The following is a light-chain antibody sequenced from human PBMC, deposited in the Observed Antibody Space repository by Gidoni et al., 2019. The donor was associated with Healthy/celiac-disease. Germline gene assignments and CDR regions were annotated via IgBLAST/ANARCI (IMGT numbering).Light chain of an antibody. CDR3: QQYYSTPYT. Sequence: IVPTPSPDSLAVSLGERATINCKSSQSVLYSSNNKNYLAWYQQKPGQPPKLLIYWASTRESGVPDRCSGSGSGTDFTLTISSLQAEDVAVYYCQQYYSTPYTFGQXTKLEIK. CDR2: WAS. V-gene: IGKV4-1*01. CDR1: QSVLYSSNNKNY. J-gene: IGKJ2*01.